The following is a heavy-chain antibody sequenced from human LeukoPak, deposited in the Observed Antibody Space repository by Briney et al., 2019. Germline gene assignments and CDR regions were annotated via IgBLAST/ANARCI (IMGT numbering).Heavy chain of an antibody. Sequence: SETLSLTCTVSGDSISSNSYLWGWIRQPPGKGLEWIVSIYYSGSNYYNPSLKSRVTISVDTSKNQFSLKLSSVTAADTAVYYCARDYPGGLRGSPNWFDPWGQGTLVTVSS. D-gene: IGHD1-26*01. V-gene: IGHV4-39*07. J-gene: IGHJ5*02. CDR3: ARDYPGGLRGSPNWFDP. CDR2: IYYSGSN. CDR1: GDSISSNSYL.